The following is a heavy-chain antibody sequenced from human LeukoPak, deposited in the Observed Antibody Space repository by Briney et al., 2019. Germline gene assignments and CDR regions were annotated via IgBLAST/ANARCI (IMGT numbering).Heavy chain of an antibody. J-gene: IGHJ6*02. CDR1: GFTVSSNY. CDR3: TRDLMDYDVSTGLHHYYMDV. V-gene: IGHV3-53*01. D-gene: IGHD3-9*01. Sequence: GGSLRLSCAASGFTVSSNYMSWVRQAPGKGLEWVSVIYSGGSTYYADSVRGRFTISRDNAKNTLYLQMNTLRVEDTAVYYCTRDLMDYDVSTGLHHYYMDVWGQGTTVTDSS. CDR2: IYSGGST.